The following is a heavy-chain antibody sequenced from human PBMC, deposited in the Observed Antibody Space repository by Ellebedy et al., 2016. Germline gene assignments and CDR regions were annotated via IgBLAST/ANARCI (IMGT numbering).Heavy chain of an antibody. J-gene: IGHJ4*02. CDR1: GFTFSSYS. CDR3: VKDNISGPDPLDY. CDR2: ISSSSSYI. V-gene: IGHV3-21*04. D-gene: IGHD6-19*01. Sequence: GESLKISCAASGFTFSSYSMNWVRQAPRKGLEWVSSISSSSSYIYYADSVKGRFTISRDNAKNLLYLQMNSLRAEDTAVYYCVKDNISGPDPLDYWGQGTLVTVSS.